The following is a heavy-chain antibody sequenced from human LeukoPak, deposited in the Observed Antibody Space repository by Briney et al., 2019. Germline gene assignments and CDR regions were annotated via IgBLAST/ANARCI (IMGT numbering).Heavy chain of an antibody. Sequence: PSETLSLTCTVSGGSISSYYWSWIRQPPGKGLEWIGYIYYSGSTNYNPSLKSRVTISVDTSKNQFSLKLSSVTAADTAVYYCASISVAGTNYYYYYMDVWGKGTTVTVSS. D-gene: IGHD6-19*01. CDR2: IYYSGST. V-gene: IGHV4-59*01. J-gene: IGHJ6*03. CDR1: GGSISSYY. CDR3: ASISVAGTNYYYYYMDV.